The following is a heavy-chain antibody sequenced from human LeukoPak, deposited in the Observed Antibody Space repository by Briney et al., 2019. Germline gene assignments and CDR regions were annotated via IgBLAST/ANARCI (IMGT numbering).Heavy chain of an antibody. CDR1: GFPFSSSW. CDR3: AARFRDGLDI. Sequence: GGSLRLSCAASGFPFSSSWVHWVRQAPGKGLVWVSRISGDGGSTEYADSVKGRYAISTDNAKNTLYLQMNSLRAEDTAVYYCAARFRDGLDIWGQETMVTVSS. J-gene: IGHJ3*02. V-gene: IGHV3-74*01. CDR2: ISGDGGST.